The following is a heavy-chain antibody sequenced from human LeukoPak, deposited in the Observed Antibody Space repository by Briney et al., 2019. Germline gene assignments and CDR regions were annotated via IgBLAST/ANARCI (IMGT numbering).Heavy chain of an antibody. CDR1: GYSFTTFG. J-gene: IGHJ4*02. CDR2: ISAYNGNT. CDR3: ARSYYDSSNFGY. D-gene: IGHD3-22*01. V-gene: IGHV1-18*01. Sequence: ASVKVSCKAFGYSFTTFGISWVRQAPGQGLEWMGWISAYNGNTNYAQNLQGRVTVTTDTSTNAAYMELRSLRSDDTAVYYCARSYYDSSNFGYWGRGTLVTVSS.